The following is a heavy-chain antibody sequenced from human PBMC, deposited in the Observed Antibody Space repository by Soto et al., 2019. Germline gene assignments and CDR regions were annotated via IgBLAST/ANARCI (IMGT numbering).Heavy chain of an antibody. CDR2: IYWDDDK. D-gene: IGHD3-16*01. V-gene: IGHV2-5*02. Sequence: QITLKESGPTLVKPTQTLTLTCTFSGFSLTTRGVGLGWIRQPPGKALECLALIYWDDDKRYSPSLPSRLSTPKDTSKNRVVLTMNNVDPVDTATYYCAHIPNYYQYDWFDPWGQGTLVSVSS. CDR1: GFSLTTRGVG. J-gene: IGHJ5*02. CDR3: AHIPNYYQYDWFDP.